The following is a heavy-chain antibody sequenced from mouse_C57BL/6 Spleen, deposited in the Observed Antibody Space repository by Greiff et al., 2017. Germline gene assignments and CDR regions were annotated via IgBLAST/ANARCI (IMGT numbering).Heavy chain of an antibody. CDR2: INPSNGGT. Sequence: QVQLQQPGTELVKPGSSVKLSCKASGYTFTSYWMHWVKQRPVQGLEWIGNINPSNGGTNYNEKFKSKATLTVDKSSSTAYMQLSSLTSEDSAVYYCARGKFITTNYFDYWGQGTTLTVSS. D-gene: IGHD1-1*01. J-gene: IGHJ2*01. CDR1: GYTFTSYW. V-gene: IGHV1-53*01. CDR3: ARGKFITTNYFDY.